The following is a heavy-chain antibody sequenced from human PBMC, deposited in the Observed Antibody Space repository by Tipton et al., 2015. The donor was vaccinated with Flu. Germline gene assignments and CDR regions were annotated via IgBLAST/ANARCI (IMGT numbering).Heavy chain of an antibody. Sequence: VQLVQSGGGLVQPGRSLRLSCAASGFTFDDYAMHWVRQGPGKGLEWVSGISWGSGSIGYADSVKGRFTISRDNAKKSLYLQINSVRPEDTALYYCAKDPFGDFDGGWFDSWGQGALVTVSS. D-gene: IGHD4-17*01. V-gene: IGHV3-9*01. J-gene: IGHJ5*01. CDR1: GFTFDDYA. CDR2: ISWGSGSI. CDR3: AKDPFGDFDGGWFDS.